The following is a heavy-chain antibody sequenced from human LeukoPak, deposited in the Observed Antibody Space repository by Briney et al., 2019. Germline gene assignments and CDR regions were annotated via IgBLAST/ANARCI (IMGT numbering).Heavy chain of an antibody. J-gene: IGHJ6*02. Sequence: GGSLRLSCAASGFTFNIYGMSWVRQAPGKGLEWVSSVGGGNDIYYADSVKGRFTGSRDGAKNTVYLQMNSLRAEDTAVYYCAKETVAGTRGYYYYGMDVWGQGTTVTVSS. CDR1: GFTFNIYG. V-gene: IGHV3-23*01. CDR2: VGGGNDI. D-gene: IGHD6-19*01. CDR3: AKETVAGTRGYYYYGMDV.